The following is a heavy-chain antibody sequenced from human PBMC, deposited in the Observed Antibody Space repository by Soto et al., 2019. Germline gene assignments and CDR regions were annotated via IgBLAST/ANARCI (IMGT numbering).Heavy chain of an antibody. CDR2: ISTYNGNA. Sequence: QVQLVQSGAEVKNPGASVKVSCKASGYTFTSYGVSWVRQAPGQGLEWLGWISTYNGNANYAQKFKDRVTLTADISTSTAYMDLGSLRSDDTAVYYCARDLRSKYGDFDSFHVWGQGTMITVSS. V-gene: IGHV1-18*01. CDR3: ARDLRSKYGDFDSFHV. CDR1: GYTFTSYG. D-gene: IGHD4-17*01. J-gene: IGHJ3*01.